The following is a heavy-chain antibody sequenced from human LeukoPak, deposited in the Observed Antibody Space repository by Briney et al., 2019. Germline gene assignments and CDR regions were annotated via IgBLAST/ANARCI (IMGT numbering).Heavy chain of an antibody. CDR1: GFTFSSYW. CDR3: APSRLTMGY. V-gene: IGHV3-74*01. CDR2: INTDGNRT. J-gene: IGHJ4*02. Sequence: GGSLRLSCTASGFTFSSYWMHWVRQAPGKGLVWVSHINTDGNRTNYADSVKGRFTISRDNAKNTLYLQMNSLRAEDTAVYYCAPSRLTMGYWGQGTLVTVSS. D-gene: IGHD3-16*01.